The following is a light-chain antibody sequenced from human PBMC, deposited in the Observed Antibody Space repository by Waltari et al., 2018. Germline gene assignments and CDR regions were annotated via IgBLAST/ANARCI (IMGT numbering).Light chain of an antibody. J-gene: IGKJ4*01. CDR1: QSLSSRY. CDR2: GAS. Sequence: EIVLTQSPGTLSLSPGEGATLSCRASQSLSSRYLAWHHQKPGQTPSLLIHGASRRANGIPDRFSGSGSGTDFTLTISRLEPEDLGVYYCQQYEKSPLTFGGGTRVEI. V-gene: IGKV3-20*01. CDR3: QQYEKSPLT.